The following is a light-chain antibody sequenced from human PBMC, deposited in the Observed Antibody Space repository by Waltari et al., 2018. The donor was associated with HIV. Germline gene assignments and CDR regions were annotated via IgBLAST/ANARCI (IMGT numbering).Light chain of an antibody. CDR2: RNN. CDR3: AAWDYSLSGLV. Sequence: QSVLTQAPSASGTPGQRVTISCSGTNSNIGSTFVYWYQQVPGGAPKLLNYRNNQLPAGVPDRFSVSKSVTSASLAISALRSEDEADYYCAAWDYSLSGLVFGGRTKLTVL. CDR1: NSNIGSTF. J-gene: IGLJ2*01. V-gene: IGLV1-47*01.